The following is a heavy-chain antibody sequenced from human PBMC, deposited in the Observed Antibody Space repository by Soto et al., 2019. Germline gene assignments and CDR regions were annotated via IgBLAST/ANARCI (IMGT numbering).Heavy chain of an antibody. D-gene: IGHD6-19*01. CDR1: GGSVSSGSYY. V-gene: IGHV4-61*01. CDR3: ARWVASSGWENAFDI. CDR2: IYYSGST. J-gene: IGHJ3*02. Sequence: PSVTLSLTCTVSGGSVSSGSYYWSWIRQPPGKGLEWIGYIYYSGSTNYNPSLKSRVTISVDTSKNQFSLKLSSVTAADTAVYYCARWVASSGWENAFDIWGQGTMVTVS.